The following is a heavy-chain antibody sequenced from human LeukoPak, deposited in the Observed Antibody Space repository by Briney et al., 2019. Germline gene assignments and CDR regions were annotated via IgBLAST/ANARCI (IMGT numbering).Heavy chain of an antibody. CDR3: ARIGYSSNSLDY. Sequence: GGSLRLSCAASGFTFSKYWMTWVRQAPGKGLEWVANIKIDGSVKYYADSVKGRFTISRDNAKNSVYLQMNSLRVEDTAVYYCARIGYSSNSLDYWGQGTLVTVSS. V-gene: IGHV3-7*01. CDR2: IKIDGSVK. CDR1: GFTFSKYW. D-gene: IGHD6-13*01. J-gene: IGHJ4*02.